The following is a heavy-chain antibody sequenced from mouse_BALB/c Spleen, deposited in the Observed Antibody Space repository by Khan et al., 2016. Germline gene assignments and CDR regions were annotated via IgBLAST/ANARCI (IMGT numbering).Heavy chain of an antibody. CDR3: ARWVLRSGYAMDY. CDR1: GYVFNNYL. Sequence: QVQLQQSGTELVRPGTSVKVSCKASGYVFNNYLIEWVKQRPGQGLEWIGVITPGSGGTNYNEKFKGKATLTADESSSTAYMQLSSLTSDDSAVYFCARWVLRSGYAMDYWGQGTSVTVSA. CDR2: ITPGSGGT. V-gene: IGHV1-54*01. D-gene: IGHD2-3*01. J-gene: IGHJ4*01.